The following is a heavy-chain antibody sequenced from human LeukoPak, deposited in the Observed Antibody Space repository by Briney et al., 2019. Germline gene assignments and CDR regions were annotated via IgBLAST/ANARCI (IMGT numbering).Heavy chain of an antibody. CDR3: AKSPYYDSSGYRRINWFDP. D-gene: IGHD3-22*01. CDR1: GFTFRSYG. CDR2: ISYDGSNK. Sequence: GGSLRLSCAASGFTFRSYGMHWVRQAPGKGLEWVAVISYDGSNKYYADSVKGRFTISRDNSKDTLYLQMNSLRAEDTAVYYCAKSPYYDSSGYRRINWFDPWGQGTLVTVSS. J-gene: IGHJ5*02. V-gene: IGHV3-30*18.